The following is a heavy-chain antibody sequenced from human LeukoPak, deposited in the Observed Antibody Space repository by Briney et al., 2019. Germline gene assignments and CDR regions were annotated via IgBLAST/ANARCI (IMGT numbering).Heavy chain of an antibody. CDR1: GYTFITNDY. CDR2: INPSAGST. Sequence: ASVKVSCTASGYTFITNDYIYWVRQAPGQGLEWRGIINPSAGSTSYAQKFQGRVAMTRDTSTNTVYIELSSLRSDDTAVYYCARGPYSSSSYYYDYWGQGTPVTVSS. CDR3: ARGPYSSSSYYYDY. D-gene: IGHD6-6*01. J-gene: IGHJ4*02. V-gene: IGHV1-46*01.